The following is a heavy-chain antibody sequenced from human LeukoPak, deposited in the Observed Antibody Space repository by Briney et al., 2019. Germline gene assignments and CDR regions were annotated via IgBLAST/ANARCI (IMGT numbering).Heavy chain of an antibody. CDR1: GFSISTYW. CDR3: ASWVGRDY. V-gene: IGHV3-7*01. Sequence: GGSLRPSCAASGFSISTYWMTWVRQAPGKGLEWVANIKQDGSEEYYVDSVKGRFTVSRDNAKNSLYLQMNSLRAEDTAVYYCASWVGRDYWGQGTLVTVSS. J-gene: IGHJ4*02. D-gene: IGHD2-15*01. CDR2: IKQDGSEE.